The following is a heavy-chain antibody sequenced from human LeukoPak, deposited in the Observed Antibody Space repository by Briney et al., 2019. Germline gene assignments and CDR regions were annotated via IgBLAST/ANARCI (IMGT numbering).Heavy chain of an antibody. J-gene: IGHJ4*02. CDR2: IWYDGSNK. V-gene: IGHV3-33*01. CDR3: ASGGHNGGVMRY. CDR1: GFTFSSYG. Sequence: GGSLRLSCAASGFTFSSYGMHWVRQAPGKGLEWVAVIWYDGSNKYYADSVKGRFTISRDNSKNTLYLQMNSLRAEDTAVYYCASGGHNGGVMRYWGQGTLVTVSS. D-gene: IGHD3-16*01.